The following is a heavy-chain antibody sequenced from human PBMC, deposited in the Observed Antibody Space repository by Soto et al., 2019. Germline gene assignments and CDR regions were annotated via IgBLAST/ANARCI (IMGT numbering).Heavy chain of an antibody. J-gene: IGHJ6*02. Sequence: VRQAPGQGLEWMGGTIPIFGTANYAQKFQGRVTITADESTSTAYMELSSLRSEDTAVYYCAREILRDTIFGVVTGDPLFYYYYGMDVWGQGTTVTVSS. D-gene: IGHD3-3*01. CDR2: TIPIFGTA. CDR3: AREILRDTIFGVVTGDPLFYYYYGMDV. V-gene: IGHV1-69*01.